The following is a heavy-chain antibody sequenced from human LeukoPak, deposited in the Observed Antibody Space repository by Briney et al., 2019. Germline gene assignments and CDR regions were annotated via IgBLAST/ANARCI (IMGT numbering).Heavy chain of an antibody. CDR1: GFTFSSYW. CDR2: IKQDGSEK. V-gene: IGHV3-7*01. D-gene: IGHD3-16*01. CDR3: ASDGGPFDH. Sequence: SGGSLRLSCAASGFTFSSYWMGWVRQAPGKGLEWVANIKQDGSEKYYVDSVKGRFTISRDDAKKSVYLQMNSLRAEDTAVYYCASDGGPFDHWSQGILVTVAS. J-gene: IGHJ4*02.